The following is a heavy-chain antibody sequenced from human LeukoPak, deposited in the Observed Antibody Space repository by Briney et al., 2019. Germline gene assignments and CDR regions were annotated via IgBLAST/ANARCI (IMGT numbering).Heavy chain of an antibody. CDR2: TNPNSGNT. D-gene: IGHD5-12*01. CDR3: ARGLVARFDP. J-gene: IGHJ5*02. Sequence: ASVKVSCKASGYTFTSYDINWVRQATGQGLEWMGWTNPNSGNTDYAQKFQGRVTMTRDTSISTAYMELSSLRSEDTAVYYCARGLVARFDPWGQGTLVTVSS. CDR1: GYTFTSYD. V-gene: IGHV1-8*01.